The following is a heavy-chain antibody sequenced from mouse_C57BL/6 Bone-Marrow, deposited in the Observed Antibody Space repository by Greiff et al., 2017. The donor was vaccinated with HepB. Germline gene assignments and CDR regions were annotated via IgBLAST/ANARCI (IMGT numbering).Heavy chain of an antibody. CDR3: TRDPTIVSYWYFDV. J-gene: IGHJ1*03. CDR1: GFTFSSYA. D-gene: IGHD2-5*01. CDR2: ISSGGDYI. Sequence: EVQLVESGDGLVKPGGSLKLSCAASGFTFSSYAMSWVRQTPEKRLEWVAYISSGGDYIYYADTVKGRFTISRDNARNTLYLQMSSLKSEDTAMYYCTRDPTIVSYWYFDVWGTGTTVTVSS. V-gene: IGHV5-9-1*02.